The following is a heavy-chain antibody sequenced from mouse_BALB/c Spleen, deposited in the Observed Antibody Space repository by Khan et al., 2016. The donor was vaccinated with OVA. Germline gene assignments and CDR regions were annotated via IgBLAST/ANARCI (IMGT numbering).Heavy chain of an antibody. CDR3: SSDPLYSYDSYYYVMDY. CDR1: GYTFTNYG. CDR2: INTYTGEP. J-gene: IGHJ4*01. D-gene: IGHD2-12*01. Sequence: QIQLVQSGPELKKPGETVKISCKASGYTFTNYGLNWVKQAPGKGLKWMGWINTYTGEPTYADDFKGRFAFSLATSASTAYLQINNLKNEDTATYFCSSDPLYSYDSYYYVMDYWGQGTSVTVSS. V-gene: IGHV9-3-1*01.